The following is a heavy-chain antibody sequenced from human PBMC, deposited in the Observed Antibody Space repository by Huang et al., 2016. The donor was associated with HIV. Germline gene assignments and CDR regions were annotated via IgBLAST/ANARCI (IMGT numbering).Heavy chain of an antibody. J-gene: IGHJ4*02. CDR2: INPIGKT. D-gene: IGHD6-19*01. Sequence: QVQLRQWGAGLVKPSETLSLTCAVYGGSFSGYYWTWIRPSPGKGLEWLWEINPIGKTNYQNSLKSRVTISKDTAKNQFSLQLTSVSAADTGVYFCAREKAADSAWYGVYYFDYWGEGALVTVTS. CDR1: GGSFSGYY. CDR3: AREKAADSAWYGVYYFDY. V-gene: IGHV4-34*01.